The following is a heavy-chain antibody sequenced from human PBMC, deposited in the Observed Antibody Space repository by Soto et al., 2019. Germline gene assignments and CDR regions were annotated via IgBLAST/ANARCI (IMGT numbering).Heavy chain of an antibody. D-gene: IGHD3-3*01. J-gene: IGHJ4*02. CDR3: ASLNGGRFLDKGDY. Sequence: QVQLRQWGAGLLQPSETLSLTCGVYNGSFMGYYWSWVRQSPGKGLEWIGENNHFGSPNYNPSLKSRVDISIDTSKQQFSLTLRSLTAADTGVYYCASLNGGRFLDKGDYWGQGILVTVSS. V-gene: IGHV4-34*01. CDR1: NGSFMGYY. CDR2: NNHFGSP.